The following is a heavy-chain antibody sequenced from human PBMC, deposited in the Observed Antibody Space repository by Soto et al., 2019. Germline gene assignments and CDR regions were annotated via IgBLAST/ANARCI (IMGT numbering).Heavy chain of an antibody. V-gene: IGHV1-69*13. CDR3: ASGVVPAAIALWFDP. D-gene: IGHD2-2*01. J-gene: IGHJ5*02. CDR1: GGTFSSYA. CDR2: IIPIFGTA. Sequence: SVKVSCKASGGTFSSYAISWVRQAPGQGLEWMGGIIPIFGTANYAQKFQGRVTITAXXXXXXAXMXLXXXXSEXTAVYYCASGVVPAAIALWFDPWGQGTLVTVSS.